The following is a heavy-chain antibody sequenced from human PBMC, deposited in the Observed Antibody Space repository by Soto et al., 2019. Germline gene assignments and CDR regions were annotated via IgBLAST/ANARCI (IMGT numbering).Heavy chain of an antibody. V-gene: IGHV1-69*01. Sequence: QVQLVQSGAEVKKPGSSVKVSCMASGGTFSTYGVSWVRQAPGQGLEWMGGIIPLVGTANYAQKFQGRVTITADESMTTSYMEMRTLRSDDTAVYFCAREADRRWLYLFDFWGQGTLVTVSS. CDR2: IIPLVGTA. CDR3: AREADRRWLYLFDF. D-gene: IGHD2-21*01. J-gene: IGHJ4*02. CDR1: GGTFSTYG.